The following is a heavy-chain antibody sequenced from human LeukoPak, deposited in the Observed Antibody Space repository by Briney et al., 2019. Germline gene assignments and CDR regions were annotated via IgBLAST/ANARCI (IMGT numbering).Heavy chain of an antibody. Sequence: SQTLSLTCAISGDSVSSNSAAWNWIRQSPSRGLEWLGRTYYRSKWYNDYAVSVKSRITINPDTSKNQFSLQLNSVTPEDTAVYYCARAEGVVATIYDAFDIWGQGTMVTVSS. CDR3: ARAEGVVATIYDAFDI. D-gene: IGHD5-12*01. CDR1: GDSVSSNSAA. CDR2: TYYRSKWYN. V-gene: IGHV6-1*01. J-gene: IGHJ3*02.